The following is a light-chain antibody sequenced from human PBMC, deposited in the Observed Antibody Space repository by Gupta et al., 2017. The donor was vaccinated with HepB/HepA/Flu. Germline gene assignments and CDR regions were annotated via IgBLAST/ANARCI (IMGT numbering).Light chain of an antibody. Sequence: EIVLTQSPGTLSLSPGERATLSCRASQSVSSSYLAWYQPKPGQAPRLLIYGASSRATGIPDRFSGSGSGTDFTLTSSRLETEDFAVYYCPKYGSSPHGFTFGPGTKVDIK. CDR1: QSVSSSY. V-gene: IGKV3-20*01. CDR3: PKYGSSPHGFT. J-gene: IGKJ3*01. CDR2: GAS.